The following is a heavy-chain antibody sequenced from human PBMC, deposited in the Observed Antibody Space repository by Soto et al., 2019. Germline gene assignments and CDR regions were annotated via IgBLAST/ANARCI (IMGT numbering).Heavy chain of an antibody. CDR1: GGSISSGGYY. CDR2: IYYSGST. Sequence: SETLSLTCTVSGGSISSGGYYWSWIRQHPGKGLEWIGYIYYSGSTYYNPSLKSRVTISVDTSKNQFSLKLSSVTAADTAVYYCARDYYDSSGYYYVGAFDIWGQGTMVTVSS. CDR3: ARDYYDSSGYYYVGAFDI. J-gene: IGHJ3*02. V-gene: IGHV4-31*03. D-gene: IGHD3-22*01.